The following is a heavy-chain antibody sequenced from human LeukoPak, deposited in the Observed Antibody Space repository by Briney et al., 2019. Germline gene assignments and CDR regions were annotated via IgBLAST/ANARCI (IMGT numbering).Heavy chain of an antibody. V-gene: IGHV4-59*01. CDR1: GGSISSYY. Sequence: SETLSLTCTVSGGSISSYYWSWIRQPPGKGLEWIGYIYYSGSTNYNPSLKSRVTISVDTSKNQFSLKLSSVTAADTAVYYCAGDGYCSGGSCYSIEGNYYMDVWGKGTTVTVSS. J-gene: IGHJ6*03. CDR3: AGDGYCSGGSCYSIEGNYYMDV. CDR2: IYYSGST. D-gene: IGHD2-15*01.